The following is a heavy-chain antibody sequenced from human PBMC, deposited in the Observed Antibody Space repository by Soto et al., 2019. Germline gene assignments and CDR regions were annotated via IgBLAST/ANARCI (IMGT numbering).Heavy chain of an antibody. J-gene: IGHJ4*02. Sequence: GGSLRLSCAASGFTFSSYGMHWVRQAPGKGLEWVAVISYDGSNKYYADSVKGRFTISRDNSKNTLYLQMNSLRAEDTAVYYCAKVKTLPPTQLLWFGELLYPDYWGQGTLVTVSS. CDR3: AKVKTLPPTQLLWFGELLYPDY. D-gene: IGHD3-10*01. CDR2: ISYDGSNK. V-gene: IGHV3-30*18. CDR1: GFTFSSYG.